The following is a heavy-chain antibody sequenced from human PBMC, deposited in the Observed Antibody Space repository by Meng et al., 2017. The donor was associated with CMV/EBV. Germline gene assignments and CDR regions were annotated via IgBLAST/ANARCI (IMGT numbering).Heavy chain of an antibody. D-gene: IGHD2-8*01. CDR2: IRYDGSNK. CDR3: AKDLGVV. V-gene: IGHV3-30*02. Sequence: GESLKISCAASGFTFSSYGMHWVRQAPGKGLEWVAFIRYDGSNKYYADSVEGRFTISRDNSKNTLYLQMNSLRAEDTAVYYCAKDLGVVWGQGTTVTVSS. J-gene: IGHJ6*02. CDR1: GFTFSSYG.